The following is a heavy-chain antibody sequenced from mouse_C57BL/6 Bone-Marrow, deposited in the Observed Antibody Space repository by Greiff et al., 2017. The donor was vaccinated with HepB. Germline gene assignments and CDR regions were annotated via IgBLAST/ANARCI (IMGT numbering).Heavy chain of an antibody. Sequence: VKVVESGPGLVQPSQSLSITCTVSGFSLTSYGVHWVRQSPGKGLEWLGVIWSGGSADYNAAFISRLSISKDNSKSQVFFKMNSLQADDTAIYYCARPGDYAMDYWGQGTSVTVSS. CDR2: IWSGGSA. J-gene: IGHJ4*01. V-gene: IGHV2-2*01. CDR1: GFSLTSYG. CDR3: ARPGDYAMDY.